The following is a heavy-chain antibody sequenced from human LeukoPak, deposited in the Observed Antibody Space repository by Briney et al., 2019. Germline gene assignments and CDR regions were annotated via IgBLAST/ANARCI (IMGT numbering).Heavy chain of an antibody. Sequence: SSGTLSLTCGVSGGSISSNDWWSWVRQPPGKGLEWIGEIYHSGSTNYNPSLKSRVTISVDKSKNQFSPNLRSVTAADTAVYYCARGVVGAAPGHNWFDPWGQGILVTVSS. V-gene: IGHV4-4*02. CDR2: IYHSGST. J-gene: IGHJ5*02. CDR1: GGSISSNDW. D-gene: IGHD3-3*01. CDR3: ARGVVGAAPGHNWFDP.